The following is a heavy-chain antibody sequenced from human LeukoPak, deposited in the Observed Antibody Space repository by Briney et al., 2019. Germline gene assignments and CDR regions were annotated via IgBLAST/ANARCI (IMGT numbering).Heavy chain of an antibody. J-gene: IGHJ4*02. V-gene: IGHV4-30-2*01. CDR3: ARVPPKESEDY. CDR1: GGSISSSSYY. Sequence: PSETLSLTCTVSGGSISSSSYYWRWIRQPPGKGLEWIGYIYHSGSTYYNPSLKSRVTISVDRSKNQFSLKLSSVTAADTAVYYCARVPPKESEDYWGQGTLVTVSS. CDR2: IYHSGST.